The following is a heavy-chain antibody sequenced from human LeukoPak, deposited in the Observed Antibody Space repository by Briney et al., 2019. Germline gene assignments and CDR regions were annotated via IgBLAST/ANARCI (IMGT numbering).Heavy chain of an antibody. CDR1: GFILSNHR. V-gene: IGHV3-7*03. Sequence: GGSLRLSCAASGFILSNHRMTWVRQAPGKGPEWVANTNKDGSNKYYVDSVKGRFTSSRDTAKNSLYLQMNNLRAEDTALYYCARNNDMDVWGQGTTVIVSS. CDR3: ARNNDMDV. J-gene: IGHJ6*02. D-gene: IGHD1/OR15-1a*01. CDR2: TNKDGSNK.